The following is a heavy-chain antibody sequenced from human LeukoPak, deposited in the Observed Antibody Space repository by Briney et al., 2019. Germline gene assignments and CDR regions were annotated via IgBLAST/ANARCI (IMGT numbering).Heavy chain of an antibody. CDR1: GFTFSSNW. V-gene: IGHV3-7*01. Sequence: GGSLRPSCAASGFTFSSNWMSWVRQAPGKGLEWVANIKKDGSEKNYVDSVKGRFTISRDNAKSSLYLQMNSLRVDDTAVYYCARGDFGDSKFDYWGQGTLVTVSS. CDR3: ARGDFGDSKFDY. D-gene: IGHD4-17*01. CDR2: IKKDGSEK. J-gene: IGHJ4*02.